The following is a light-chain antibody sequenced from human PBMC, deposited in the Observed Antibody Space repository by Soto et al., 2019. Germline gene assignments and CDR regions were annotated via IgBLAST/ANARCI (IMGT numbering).Light chain of an antibody. J-gene: IGLJ7*01. V-gene: IGLV4-60*03. CDR3: ETWDSNTAV. Sequence: QSVLTQSSSASASLGSSVKLTYTLSSGHSSYIIAWHQQQPGKAPRYLMKLEGSGSYNKGSGVPDRFSGSSSGADRYLTISNLQSEDEADYYCETWDSNTAVFGGGTQLTVL. CDR2: LEGSGSY. CDR1: SGHSSYI.